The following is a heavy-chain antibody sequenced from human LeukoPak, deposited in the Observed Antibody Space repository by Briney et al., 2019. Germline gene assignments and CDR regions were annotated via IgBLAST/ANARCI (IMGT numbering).Heavy chain of an antibody. CDR3: ARSGCSSTSCYTAYYYGMDV. J-gene: IGHJ6*02. CDR2: INPNSGGT. CDR1: GYTFTSYG. V-gene: IGHV1-2*02. D-gene: IGHD2-2*02. Sequence: ASVKVSCKASGYTFTSYGISWVRQAPGQGLEWTGWINPNSGGTNYAQKSQGRVTMTRDTSISTAYMELSRLRSDDTAVYYCARSGCSSTSCYTAYYYGMDVWGQGTTVTVSS.